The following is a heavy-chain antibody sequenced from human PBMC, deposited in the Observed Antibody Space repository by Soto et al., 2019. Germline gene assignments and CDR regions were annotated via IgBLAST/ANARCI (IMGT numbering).Heavy chain of an antibody. V-gene: IGHV3-30-3*01. CDR3: VTGTQDSWHPHGGY. J-gene: IGHJ4*02. Sequence: GGSLRLSCAASGFTFRNYAMHWVRQAPGKGLDWVAAISYDGSNQFYADSVKGRFTLSRDSSENTLYLEMSRLRLDDTAVYYCVTGTQDSWHPHGGYWGQAIMVTVSX. CDR1: GFTFRNYA. D-gene: IGHD6-13*01. CDR2: ISYDGSNQ.